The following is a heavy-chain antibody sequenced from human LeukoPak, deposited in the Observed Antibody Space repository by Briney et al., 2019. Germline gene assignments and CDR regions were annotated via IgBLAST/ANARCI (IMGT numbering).Heavy chain of an antibody. CDR2: ITPIFGTP. CDR3: ARAYDILTGADAFDI. V-gene: IGHV1-69*06. J-gene: IGHJ3*02. Sequence: ASVKVSCKASGDIFSRYSITWVRQAPGQGLEWMGGITPIFGTPNYAQRFQGRVTITADTSTNTVDMELSSLRSEDTAIYYCARAYDILTGADAFDIWGQGTMVTVSS. D-gene: IGHD3-9*01. CDR1: GDIFSRYS.